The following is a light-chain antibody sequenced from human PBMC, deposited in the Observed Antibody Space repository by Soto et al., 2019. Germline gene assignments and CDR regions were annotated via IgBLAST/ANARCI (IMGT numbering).Light chain of an antibody. J-gene: IGKJ5*01. V-gene: IGKV1-39*01. CDR1: QTISTY. CDR2: AAS. CDR3: QQTLSAPSIT. Sequence: DIQLTQSPSSLSASVGDRVTITCRAGQTISTYLNWYQQKPGKAPKLLIYAASTLQSGVPSRFSGSRSGTDFTLTISRLHPEDVATSSRQQTLSAPSITFGQGTRLEIK.